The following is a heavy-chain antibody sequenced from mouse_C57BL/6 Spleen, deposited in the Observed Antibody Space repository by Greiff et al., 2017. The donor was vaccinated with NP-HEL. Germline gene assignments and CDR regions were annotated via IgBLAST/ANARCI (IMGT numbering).Heavy chain of an antibody. CDR3: ARSSAYYRDAMDY. CDR1: GFTFSDYY. D-gene: IGHD2-12*01. V-gene: IGHV5-12*01. CDR2: ISNGGGST. Sequence: EVKLQESGGGLVQPGGSLKLSCAASGFTFSDYYMYWVRQTPEKRLEWVAYISNGGGSTYYPDTVKGRFTISRDNAKNTLYLQMSRLKSEDTAMYYCARSSAYYRDAMDYWGQGTSVTVSS. J-gene: IGHJ4*01.